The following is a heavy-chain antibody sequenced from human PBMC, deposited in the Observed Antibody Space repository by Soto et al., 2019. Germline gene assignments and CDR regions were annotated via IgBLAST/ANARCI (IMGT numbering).Heavy chain of an antibody. Sequence: ASVKVSCKASGYTFTSYAMHWVRQAPGQRLEWMGWINAGNGNTKYSQKFQGRVTITRDTSASTAYMELSSLRSEDTAVYYCASPDRYSSSRYYYYGMDVWGQGTMVTVSS. J-gene: IGHJ6*02. CDR2: INAGNGNT. D-gene: IGHD6-13*01. CDR3: ASPDRYSSSRYYYYGMDV. CDR1: GYTFTSYA. V-gene: IGHV1-3*01.